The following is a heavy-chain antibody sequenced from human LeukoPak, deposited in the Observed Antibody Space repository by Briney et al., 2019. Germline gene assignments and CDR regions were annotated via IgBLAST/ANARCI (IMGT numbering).Heavy chain of an antibody. V-gene: IGHV3-23*01. D-gene: IGHD1-26*01. J-gene: IGHJ4*02. CDR2: IIDSGDIT. CDR1: GFTFSSYA. Sequence: GGSLRLSCEASGFTFSSYAMSWVRQAPGKGLEWVSGIIDSGDITYYANSVKGRFTISRDTSKNTLYLQVNSLRAEDTAVYYCAKGASLGRIYYFDYWGQGTLVTVSS. CDR3: AKGASLGRIYYFDY.